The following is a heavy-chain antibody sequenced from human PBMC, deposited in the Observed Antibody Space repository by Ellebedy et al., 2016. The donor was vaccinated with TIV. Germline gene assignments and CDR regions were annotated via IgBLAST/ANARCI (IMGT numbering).Heavy chain of an antibody. V-gene: IGHV3-23*01. Sequence: GESLKISCAASGFTFNSYTITWIRQAPGKGLDWISSITAGGDYASYADSARGRFTISRDNSKSTLYLQLSSLGADDTALYYCAKDRLRGRENYWGRGTLVTVSS. CDR3: AKDRLRGRENY. D-gene: IGHD3-10*01. CDR2: ITAGGDYA. CDR1: GFTFNSYT. J-gene: IGHJ4*02.